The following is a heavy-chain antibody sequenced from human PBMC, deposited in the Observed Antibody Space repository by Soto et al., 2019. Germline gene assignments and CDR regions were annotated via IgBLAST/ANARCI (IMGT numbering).Heavy chain of an antibody. V-gene: IGHV3-23*01. D-gene: IGHD1-26*01. CDR2: ISASGGAT. CDR3: AKDVEGGSLFRGAFDY. CDR1: RFTFTSYA. J-gene: IGHJ4*02. Sequence: EVELLESGGGLVQPGGSLRLSCVASRFTFTSYAMSWVRQAPGKGLEWVAAISASGGATIHADSVKGRLTISRDNSKNKLYLQMKSLRAEDTAVYYCAKDVEGGSLFRGAFDYWGQGTQVTVSS.